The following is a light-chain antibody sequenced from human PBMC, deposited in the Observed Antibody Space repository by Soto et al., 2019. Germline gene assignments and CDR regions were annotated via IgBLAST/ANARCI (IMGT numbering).Light chain of an antibody. CDR1: SSGVGGYNY. Sequence: QSALTQPASVSGSPGQSITISCTGTSSGVGGYNYVSWYQQLPGKAPKLIIYEVSNRPSGVSNRFSGSKSGNTASLTISGLQAEDEADYYCNSYTSKSTGVFGTGTKLTVL. CDR3: NSYTSKSTGV. CDR2: EVS. J-gene: IGLJ1*01. V-gene: IGLV2-14*01.